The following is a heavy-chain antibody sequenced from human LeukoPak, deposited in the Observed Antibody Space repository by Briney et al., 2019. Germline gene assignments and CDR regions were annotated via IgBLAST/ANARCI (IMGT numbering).Heavy chain of an antibody. V-gene: IGHV3-30-3*01. CDR2: ISYDGGNK. CDR3: ARELWGSSFDY. J-gene: IGHJ4*02. D-gene: IGHD3-16*01. CDR1: GFTFSSYA. Sequence: GGSLRLSCAASGFTFSSYAMHWVRQAPGKGLEWVALISYDGGNKYYADSVKGRFTMSRDNSKSTLYLQMNSLRAEDTAVYYCARELWGSSFDYWGQGTLVTVSS.